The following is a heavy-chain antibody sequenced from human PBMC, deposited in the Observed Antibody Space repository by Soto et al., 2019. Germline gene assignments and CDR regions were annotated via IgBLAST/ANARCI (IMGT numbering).Heavy chain of an antibody. D-gene: IGHD2-15*01. CDR2: INAGNGNT. Sequence: GASVKVSCKASGYTFTSYAMHWARQAPGQRLEWMGWINAGNGNTKYSQKFQGRVTITRDTSASTAYMELSSLRSEDTAVYYCARDGYCSGGSSYPGRYYYYYGMDVWGQGTTVTVS. J-gene: IGHJ6*02. V-gene: IGHV1-3*01. CDR1: GYTFTSYA. CDR3: ARDGYCSGGSSYPGRYYYYYGMDV.